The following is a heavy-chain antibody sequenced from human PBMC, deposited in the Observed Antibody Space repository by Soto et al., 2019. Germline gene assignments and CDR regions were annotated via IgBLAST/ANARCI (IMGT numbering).Heavy chain of an antibody. CDR3: ARLGYYDSSGYYVGY. J-gene: IGHJ4*02. V-gene: IGHV4-34*01. CDR2: INHSGST. D-gene: IGHD3-22*01. Sequence: PSETLSLTCADYGGSFSGYYWTWIRQPPGTGLEWIGEINHSGSTYYNPSLKSRVTISVDTSKNQFSLKLSSVTAADTAVYYCARLGYYDSSGYYVGYWGQGTLVTVSS. CDR1: GGSFSGYY.